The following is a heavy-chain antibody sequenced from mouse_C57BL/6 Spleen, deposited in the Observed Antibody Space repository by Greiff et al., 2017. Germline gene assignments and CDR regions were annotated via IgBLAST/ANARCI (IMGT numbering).Heavy chain of an antibody. CDR1: GFTFSDYY. CDR3: ARHGDYDEGDYAMDY. V-gene: IGHV5-12*01. Sequence: EVQGVESGGGLVQPGGSLKLSCAASGFTFSDYYMYWVRQTPEKRLEWVAYISNGGGSTYYPDTVKGRFTISRDNAKTTLYLKMSRLKSEDTAMYYCARHGDYDEGDYAMDYWGQGTSVTVSS. D-gene: IGHD2-4*01. CDR2: ISNGGGST. J-gene: IGHJ4*01.